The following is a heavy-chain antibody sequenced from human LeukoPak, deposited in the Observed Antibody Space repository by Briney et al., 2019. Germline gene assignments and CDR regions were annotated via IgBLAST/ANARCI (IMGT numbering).Heavy chain of an antibody. J-gene: IGHJ6*02. CDR1: GFTFSSYA. CDR2: ISYDGSNK. CDR3: AREPTDYETYYYYGMDV. Sequence: GGSLRVSCAGSGFTFSSYAMHWVRQAPGKGLEWVAVISYDGSNKYYADSVKGRFTISRDNSKNTLYLQMNSLRAEDTAVYYCAREPTDYETYYYYGMDVWGQGTTVTVSS. D-gene: IGHD4-17*01. V-gene: IGHV3-30-3*01.